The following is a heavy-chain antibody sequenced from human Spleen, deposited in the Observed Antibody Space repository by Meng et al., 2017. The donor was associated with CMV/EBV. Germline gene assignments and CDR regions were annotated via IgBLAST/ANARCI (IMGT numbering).Heavy chain of an antibody. J-gene: IGHJ4*02. V-gene: IGHV3-23*01. CDR3: AKASYYYDSSGYYYFDY. CDR2: ISGSGGST. D-gene: IGHD3-22*01. CDR1: LTCSSYA. Sequence: LTCSSYAMSWVRQAPGKGLEWVSAISGSGGSTYYADSVKGRFTISRDNSKNTLYLQMNSLRAEDTAVYYCAKASYYYDSSGYYYFDYWGQGTLVTVSS.